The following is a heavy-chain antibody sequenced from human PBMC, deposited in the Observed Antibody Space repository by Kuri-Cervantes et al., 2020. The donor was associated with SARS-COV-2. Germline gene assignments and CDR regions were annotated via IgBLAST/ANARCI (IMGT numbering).Heavy chain of an antibody. V-gene: IGHV3-21*01. CDR3: ARDRSSNWFSTRVAFDI. CDR2: ISSSTSYI. D-gene: IGHD6-13*01. CDR1: GFTFSSYS. J-gene: IGHJ3*02. Sequence: GESLKISCEASGFTFSSYSINWVRQAPGKGLEWVSSISSSTSYIYYEDSVKGRFTISRDNAKNSLYLQMNSLRAEDTAIYYCARDRSSNWFSTRVAFDIWGQGTVVTVSS.